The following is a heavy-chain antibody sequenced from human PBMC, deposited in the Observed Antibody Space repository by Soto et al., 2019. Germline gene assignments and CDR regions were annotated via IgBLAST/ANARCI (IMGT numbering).Heavy chain of an antibody. J-gene: IGHJ6*03. V-gene: IGHV3-9*01. Sequence: EVQLLESGGGLVQPGRSLRLSCAASGFTFDDYAMHWVRQVPGKGLEWVSGISWNSGNIAYADSVKGRFTISRDNAKNSLYLQMNSLRAEDTALYYCAKDYFASGSGDMDVWGKGTTVTVSS. D-gene: IGHD3-10*01. CDR2: ISWNSGNI. CDR3: AKDYFASGSGDMDV. CDR1: GFTFDDYA.